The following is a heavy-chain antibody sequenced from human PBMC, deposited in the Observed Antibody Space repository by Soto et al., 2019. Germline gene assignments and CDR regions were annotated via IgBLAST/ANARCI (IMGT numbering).Heavy chain of an antibody. D-gene: IGHD4-4*01. CDR1: GFTYSTYT. J-gene: IGHJ4*02. CDR2: ISKDGDNT. CDR3: AKEMGHSKPFDY. V-gene: IGHV3-23*01. Sequence: GGSLRLSCAASGFTYSTYTMHWVRQAPGKGLEWVAAISKDGDNTYYADSAKGRFTISRDSTKNTLYVQMTSLTAEDTAVYYCAKEMGHSKPFDYWGQGTLVTVSS.